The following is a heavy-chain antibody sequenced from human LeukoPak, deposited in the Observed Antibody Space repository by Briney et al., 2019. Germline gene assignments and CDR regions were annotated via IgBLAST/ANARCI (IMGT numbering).Heavy chain of an antibody. J-gene: IGHJ4*02. Sequence: SETLSLTCTVSGGSISSSSYYWGWIRQPPGKGLEWIGSIYYSGSTYYNPSLKSRVTISVDTSKNQFSLKLSSVTAADTAVYYCARGGRRFLEWLYAPNFDYWGQGTLVTVSS. CDR1: GGSISSSSYY. CDR2: IYYSGST. CDR3: ARGGRRFLEWLYAPNFDY. D-gene: IGHD3-3*01. V-gene: IGHV4-39*07.